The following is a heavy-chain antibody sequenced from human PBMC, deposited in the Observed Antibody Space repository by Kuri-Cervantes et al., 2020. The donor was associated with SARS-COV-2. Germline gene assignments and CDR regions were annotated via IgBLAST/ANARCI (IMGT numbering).Heavy chain of an antibody. Sequence: ALVKVSCKASGYTFTGYYMHWVRQAPGQGLEWMGWINPNSGGTNYAQKFQGWVTMTMDTSISTVYMELSRLRSDVTAVYYCARSTAFRRLVVISQGGAFDIWCQGTMVTVSS. CDR3: ARSTAFRRLVVISQGGAFDI. D-gene: IGHD3-22*01. J-gene: IGHJ3*02. V-gene: IGHV1-2*04. CDR2: INPNSGGT. CDR1: GYTFTGYY.